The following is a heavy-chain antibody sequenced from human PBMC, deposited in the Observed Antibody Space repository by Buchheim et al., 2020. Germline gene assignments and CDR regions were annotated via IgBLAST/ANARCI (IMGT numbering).Heavy chain of an antibody. CDR3: ARGSRVVAATQYFDY. D-gene: IGHD2-15*01. CDR1: GGSISSGGYY. Sequence: QVQLQESGPGLVKPSQTLSLTCTVSGGSISSGGYYWSWIRQHPGKGLEWIGYIYYSGSTYYNPSLKSRVTISVDTPKNQFSLKLSSGPAADTAVYYCARGSRVVAATQYFDYWGQGTL. CDR2: IYYSGST. J-gene: IGHJ4*02. V-gene: IGHV4-31*03.